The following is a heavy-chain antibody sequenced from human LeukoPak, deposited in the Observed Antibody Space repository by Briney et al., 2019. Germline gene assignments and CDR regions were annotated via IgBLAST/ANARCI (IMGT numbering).Heavy chain of an antibody. CDR2: IKQDGSEK. CDR3: ARADWRGYYYPYYFDY. CDR1: GFTFSSYW. V-gene: IGHV3-7*01. J-gene: IGHJ4*02. Sequence: GGSLRLSCAASGFTFSSYWMSWVRQAPGKGLEWVANIKQDGSEKYYVDSVKGRFTISRDNAKNSLYLQMNSLRAEDTAVYYCARADWRGYYYPYYFDYWGQGTLVTVSS. D-gene: IGHD3-22*01.